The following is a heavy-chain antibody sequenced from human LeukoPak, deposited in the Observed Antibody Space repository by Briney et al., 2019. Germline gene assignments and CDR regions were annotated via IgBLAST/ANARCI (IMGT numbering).Heavy chain of an antibody. CDR3: ARGRGNWNPRGGFDP. J-gene: IGHJ5*02. CDR1: GQSLRGYY. CDR2: INHSGST. Sequence: PSETLSLTCALCGQSLRGYYWSWLPHPPGKAPEWIGQINHSGSTNYNPSLKSRVTISVDASKNQYSLKLSSVTAAETAVYYCARGRGNWNPRGGFDPWGQGKLVTVSA. V-gene: IGHV4-34*01. D-gene: IGHD1-20*01.